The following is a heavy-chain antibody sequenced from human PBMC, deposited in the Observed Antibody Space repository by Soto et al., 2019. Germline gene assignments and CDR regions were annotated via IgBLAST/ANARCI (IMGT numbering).Heavy chain of an antibody. V-gene: IGHV3-30*04. J-gene: IGHJ3*01. CDR2: ISPDGSDT. CDR1: RFTFSSYA. Sequence: PXVSLRLSCAGSRFTFSSYAMHWVRQAPGKGLEWVSVISPDGSDTFYAESVKGRFTISRDNSKNTMYVQMNSLRPEDTAIYYCARDGGSPGNYYSASDLRGQGTMVTVSS. CDR3: ARDGGSPGNYYSASDL. D-gene: IGHD1-26*01.